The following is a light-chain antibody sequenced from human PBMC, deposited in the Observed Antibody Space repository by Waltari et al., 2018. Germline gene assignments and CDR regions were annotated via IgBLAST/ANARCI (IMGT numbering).Light chain of an antibody. CDR3: SSYAGSKTLI. V-gene: IGLV2-8*01. CDR1: SSDIGGYNY. Sequence: QSALTQPPSASGSPGQSVTISCTGTSSDIGGYNYVSWFQQHPDKAPKLMIYEVSKRPSVVLDRFSGSKSGNTASLTVSGLQAEDEADYYCSSYAGSKTLIFGGGTKLTVL. J-gene: IGLJ2*01. CDR2: EVS.